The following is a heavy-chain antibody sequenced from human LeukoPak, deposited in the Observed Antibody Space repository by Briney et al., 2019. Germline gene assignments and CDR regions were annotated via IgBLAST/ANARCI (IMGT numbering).Heavy chain of an antibody. V-gene: IGHV3-23*01. J-gene: IGHJ4*02. CDR3: AKGGCRGTCNPLAY. D-gene: IGHD2-15*01. CDR1: GFTFSRSA. Sequence: GGSLRLSCAASGFTFSRSAMTWVRQTPGKGLDWVSSISSSGNTYYADSVKGRFTISRDNSKNTLYLQMNNLRAEDTAVYYCAKGGCRGTCNPLAYWGQGALVTVSP. CDR2: ISSSGNT.